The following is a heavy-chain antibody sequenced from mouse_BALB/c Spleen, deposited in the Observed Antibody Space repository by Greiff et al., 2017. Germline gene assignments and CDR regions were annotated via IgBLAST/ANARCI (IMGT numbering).Heavy chain of an antibody. Sequence: QVHVKQSGAELARPGASVKMSCKASGYTFTSYTMHWVKQRPGQGLEWIGYINPSSGYTNYNQKFKDKATLTADKSSSTAYMQLSSLTSEDSAVYYCARSNYYDYWYFDVWGAGTTVTVSS. J-gene: IGHJ1*01. V-gene: IGHV1-4*01. CDR1: GYTFTSYT. CDR3: ARSNYYDYWYFDV. D-gene: IGHD2-4*01. CDR2: INPSSGYT.